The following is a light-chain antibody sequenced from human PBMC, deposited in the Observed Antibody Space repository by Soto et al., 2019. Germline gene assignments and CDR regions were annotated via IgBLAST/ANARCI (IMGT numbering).Light chain of an antibody. V-gene: IGKV1-5*03. CDR1: QTISSL. CDR3: QQYTSYSPYT. CDR2: KAS. J-gene: IGKJ2*01. Sequence: DIQMTQSPSTLSASIGDRVTITCRASQTISSLLAWYQQKPGKAPKLLIYKASTLETGVPSRFSGSGSGTAFTLTISSLQPDDFATYYCQQYTSYSPYTFGQGTRLEI.